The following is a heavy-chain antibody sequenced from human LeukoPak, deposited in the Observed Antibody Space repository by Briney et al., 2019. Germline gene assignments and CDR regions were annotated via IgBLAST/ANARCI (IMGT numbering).Heavy chain of an antibody. Sequence: SVKVSCKASGGTFSSYTISWVRQAPGQGLEWMGRIIPILGIANYAQKFQGRVTITADKSTSTACMELSSLRSEDTAVYYCARETVVVIAHDAFDIWGQGTMVTVSS. CDR2: IIPILGIA. CDR3: ARETVVVIAHDAFDI. CDR1: GGTFSSYT. V-gene: IGHV1-69*04. D-gene: IGHD2-21*01. J-gene: IGHJ3*02.